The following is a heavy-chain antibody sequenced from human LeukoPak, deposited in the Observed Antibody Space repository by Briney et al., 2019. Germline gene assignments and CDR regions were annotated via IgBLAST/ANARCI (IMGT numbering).Heavy chain of an antibody. J-gene: IGHJ4*02. CDR3: ASPGPNLYGDYGSEKFDY. CDR2: ICYSGST. D-gene: IGHD4-17*01. CDR1: GGSISSSSYY. Sequence: PSETLSLTCTVSGGSISSSSYYWGWIRQPPGKGLEWIGSICYSGSTYYNPSLKSRVTISVDTSKNQFSLKLSSVTAADTAVYYCASPGPNLYGDYGSEKFDYWGQGTLVTVSS. V-gene: IGHV4-39*01.